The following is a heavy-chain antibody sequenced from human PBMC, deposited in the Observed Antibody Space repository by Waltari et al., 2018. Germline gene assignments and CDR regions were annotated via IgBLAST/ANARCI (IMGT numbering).Heavy chain of an antibody. CDR1: GFTVSSTY. CDR3: ARSGNYPYYYYMDV. V-gene: IGHV3-53*02. Sequence: EVQLVETGGGLIQPGGSLRLSCAASGFTVSSTYMSWVRQAPGKGLEWVSVIYSGGSTYYADSVKGRFTISRDNSKNTLYLQMNSLRAEDTAVYYCARSGNYPYYYYMDVWGKGTTVTVSS. CDR2: IYSGGST. J-gene: IGHJ6*03. D-gene: IGHD4-4*01.